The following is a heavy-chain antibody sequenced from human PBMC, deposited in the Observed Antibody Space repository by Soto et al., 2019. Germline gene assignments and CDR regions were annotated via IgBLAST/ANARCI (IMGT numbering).Heavy chain of an antibody. CDR1: GFTFSSYS. V-gene: IGHV3-21*01. CDR2: ISSSSSYI. CDR3: ARVRIAAAGRDY. J-gene: IGHJ4*02. Sequence: GGSLRLSCAASGFTFSSYSMNWVRQAPGKGLEWVSSISSSSSYIYYADSVKGRFTISRDNAKNSLYLQMNSLRAEDTAVYYCARVRIAAAGRDYWGQGTLVTVSS. D-gene: IGHD6-13*01.